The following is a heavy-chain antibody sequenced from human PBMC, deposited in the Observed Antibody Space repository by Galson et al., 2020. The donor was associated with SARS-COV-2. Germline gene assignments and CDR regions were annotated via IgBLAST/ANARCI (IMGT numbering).Heavy chain of an antibody. J-gene: IGHJ6*02. CDR1: GGSISSSSYY. D-gene: IGHD1-1*01. V-gene: IGHV4-39*01. Sequence: SETLSLTCTVSGGSISSSSYYWGWIRQPPGKGLEWIGSIYYSGSTYYHPSLKSRVTISVDTSKNQFSLKLSSVTAADTAVYYCARQYDTYYYYYGMDVWGQGTTVTVSS. CDR3: ARQYDTYYYYYGMDV. CDR2: IYYSGST.